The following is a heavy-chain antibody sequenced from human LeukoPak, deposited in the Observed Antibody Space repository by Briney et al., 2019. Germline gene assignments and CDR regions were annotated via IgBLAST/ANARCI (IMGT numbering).Heavy chain of an antibody. J-gene: IGHJ3*01. CDR1: GFTFGSYA. CDR3: AFRGKVTVTTKGAFDF. CDR2: ISGNGVGT. V-gene: IGHV3-23*01. D-gene: IGHD4-17*01. Sequence: PGGSLRLSCVASGFTFGSYATSWVRQAPGKGLEWVSLISGNGVGTDYADSVKGRFTISRDNSKNTLYLQMNSLRAEDTAVYYCAFRGKVTVTTKGAFDFWGQGTMVTASS.